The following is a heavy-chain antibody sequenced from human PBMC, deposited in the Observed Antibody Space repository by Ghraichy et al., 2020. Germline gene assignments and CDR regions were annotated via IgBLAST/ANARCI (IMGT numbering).Heavy chain of an antibody. J-gene: IGHJ4*02. D-gene: IGHD5-24*01. CDR2: IIPIFGTA. CDR3: ARGVQRDGYNSASGFDY. CDR1: GGTFSSYA. V-gene: IGHV1-69*13. Sequence: SVKVSCKASGGTFSSYAISWVRQAPGQGLEWMGGIIPIFGTANYAQKFQGRVTITADESTSTAYMELSSLRSEDTAVYYCARGVQRDGYNSASGFDYWGQGTLVTVSS.